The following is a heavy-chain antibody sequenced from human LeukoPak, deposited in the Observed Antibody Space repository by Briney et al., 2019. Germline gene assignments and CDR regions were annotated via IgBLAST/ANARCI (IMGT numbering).Heavy chain of an antibody. CDR2: IYYSGST. J-gene: IGHJ4*02. CDR1: GGSISGSSYY. CDR3: ARHGDYYDSSGYVDY. D-gene: IGHD3-22*01. V-gene: IGHV4-39*01. Sequence: KPSETLSLTCTVSGGSISGSSYYWGWLRQPPGKGLEWIGSIYYSGSTYYNPSLKSRVTISVDTSKKQFSLKLSSVTAADTAVYYCARHGDYYDSSGYVDYCGQGTLVTVSS.